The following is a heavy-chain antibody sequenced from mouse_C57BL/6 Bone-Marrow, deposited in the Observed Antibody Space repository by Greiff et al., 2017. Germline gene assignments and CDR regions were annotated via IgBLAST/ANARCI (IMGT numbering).Heavy chain of an antibody. CDR3: ARAITTVVVGHFDY. CDR2: IYPGSGST. J-gene: IGHJ2*01. V-gene: IGHV1-55*01. CDR1: GYTFTSYW. Sequence: QVQLQQPGAELVKPGASVKMSCKASGYTFTSYWITWVKQRPGQGLEWIGDIYPGSGSTNYNEKFKSKATLTVDTSSSTAYMQLSSLTSEDSAVYYCARAITTVVVGHFDYWGQGTTLTVAS. D-gene: IGHD1-1*01.